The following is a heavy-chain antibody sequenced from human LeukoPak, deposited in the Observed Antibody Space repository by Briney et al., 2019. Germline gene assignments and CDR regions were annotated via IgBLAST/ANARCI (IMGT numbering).Heavy chain of an antibody. V-gene: IGHV3-21*01. D-gene: IGHD7-27*01. CDR2: IGRDSSYV. J-gene: IGHJ4*02. CDR1: GFSFSTHN. CDR3: ASHFAHWGSHLFGY. Sequence: GGSLRLSCVASGFSFSTHNMNWVRQAPGQGLEWVSSIGRDSSYVYYADSLKGRFTISRDDAKYSLYLQMNNLRAEDTAVYYCASHFAHWGSHLFGYWGQGTLVTVSS.